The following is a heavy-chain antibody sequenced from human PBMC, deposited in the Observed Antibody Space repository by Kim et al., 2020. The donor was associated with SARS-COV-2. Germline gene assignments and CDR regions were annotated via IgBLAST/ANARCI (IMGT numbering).Heavy chain of an antibody. CDR2: ISGDGGST. D-gene: IGHD4-17*01. CDR1: GFTFDDYA. CDR3: AKDIWFVAPYGDFYYYYGMDV. Sequence: GGSLRLSCAASGFTFDDYAMHWVRQAPGKGLEWVSLISGDGGSTYYADSVKGRFTISRDNSKNSLYLQMNSLRTEDTALYYCAKDIWFVAPYGDFYYYYGMDVWGQGTTVTVSS. V-gene: IGHV3-43*02. J-gene: IGHJ6*02.